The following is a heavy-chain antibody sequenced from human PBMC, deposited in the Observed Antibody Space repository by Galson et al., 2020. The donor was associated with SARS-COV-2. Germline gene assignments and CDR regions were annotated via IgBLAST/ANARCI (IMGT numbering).Heavy chain of an antibody. CDR2: ISAYNGNT. CDR3: ARDRRYYDSSGSIDY. CDR1: GYTFTSYG. J-gene: IGHJ4*02. D-gene: IGHD3-22*01. V-gene: IGHV1-18*01. Sequence: ASVKVSCKASGYTFTSYGISWVRQAPGQGLECMGWISAYNGNTNYAQKLQGRVTMTTDTSTSTAYMELRSLRSDDTAVYYCARDRRYYDSSGSIDYWGQGTLVTVSS.